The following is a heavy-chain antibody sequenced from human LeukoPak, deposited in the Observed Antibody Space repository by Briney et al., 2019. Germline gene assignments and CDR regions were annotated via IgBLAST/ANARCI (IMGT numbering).Heavy chain of an antibody. Sequence: ASMKVSCKASGYAFIGYYIHWVRQAPGQGLEWLGSIFPNTGDTRYAQKFQGRVTMTRDTSISTASVELRRLKSDDSAVYCWARDSGWGNYRSVDYFDCWGQGTLVTVSS. CDR1: GYAFIGYY. CDR3: ARDSGWGNYRSVDYFDC. J-gene: IGHJ4*02. CDR2: IFPNTGDT. D-gene: IGHD3-16*02. V-gene: IGHV1-2*02.